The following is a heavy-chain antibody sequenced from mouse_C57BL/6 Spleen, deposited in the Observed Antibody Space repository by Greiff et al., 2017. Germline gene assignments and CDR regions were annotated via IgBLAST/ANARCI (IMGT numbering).Heavy chain of an antibody. D-gene: IGHD1-1*01. CDR2: IDPEDGET. CDR1: GFNIKDYY. J-gene: IGHJ4*01. Sequence: EVQVVESGAELVKPGASVKLSCTASGFNIKDYYMHWVKQRTEQGLEWIGRIDPEDGETKYASQVQGKATITADTSSNTAYLQLSSLTSEDTAVYYCASLTTVVVPMDYWGQGTSVTVSS. V-gene: IGHV14-2*01. CDR3: ASLTTVVVPMDY.